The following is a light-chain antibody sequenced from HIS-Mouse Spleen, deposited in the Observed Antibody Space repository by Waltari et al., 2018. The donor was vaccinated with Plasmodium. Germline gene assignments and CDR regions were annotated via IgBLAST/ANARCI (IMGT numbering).Light chain of an antibody. CDR2: GAS. CDR3: QQYNNWSFT. J-gene: IGKJ3*01. CDR1: QSVSRH. V-gene: IGKV3-15*01. Sequence: EIVMTQSPATLSVSPGERATLSCRASQSVSRHLAWYQQKPGQAPRLLIYGASSGSGTEFTLTISSLQSEDFAVYYCQQYNNWSFTFGPGTKVDIK.